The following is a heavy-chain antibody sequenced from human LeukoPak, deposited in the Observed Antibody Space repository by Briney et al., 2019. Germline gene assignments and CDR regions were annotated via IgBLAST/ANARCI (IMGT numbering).Heavy chain of an antibody. CDR3: ARGRVYCSSTSCSYPNWFDP. D-gene: IGHD2-2*01. V-gene: IGHV1-2*04. Sequence: ASVKVSCKASGYTLTGYYMHWVRQAPGQGLEWMGWINPNSGGTNYAQKFQGWVTMTRDTSISTAYMELSRLRSDDTAVYYCARGRVYCSSTSCSYPNWFDPWGQGTLVTVSS. CDR1: GYTLTGYY. J-gene: IGHJ5*02. CDR2: INPNSGGT.